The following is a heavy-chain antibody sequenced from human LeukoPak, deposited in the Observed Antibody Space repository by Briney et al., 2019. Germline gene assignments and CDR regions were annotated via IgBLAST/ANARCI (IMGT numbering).Heavy chain of an antibody. J-gene: IGHJ4*02. CDR3: ARAPYGGGSYPYFDY. D-gene: IGHD1-26*01. Sequence: PSETLSLTCAVYGGSFSGYYWSWIRQPPGKGLEWIGEINHSGSTNYNPSLKSRVTISVDTSKNQFSLKLTSVTAADTAVYYCARAPYGGGSYPYFDYWGQGTLVTVSS. CDR2: INHSGST. V-gene: IGHV4-34*01. CDR1: GGSFSGYY.